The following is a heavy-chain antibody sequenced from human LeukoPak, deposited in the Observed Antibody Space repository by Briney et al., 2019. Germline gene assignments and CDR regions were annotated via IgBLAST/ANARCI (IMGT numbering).Heavy chain of an antibody. D-gene: IGHD3-3*01. V-gene: IGHV3-30*02. CDR2: IRYDGSNK. CDR3: ARGSRRLLRFLGQSKWFDP. CDR1: GFTFSSYG. J-gene: IGHJ5*02. Sequence: GGSLRLSCAASGFTFSSYGMHWVRQAPGKGPEWVAFIRYDGSNKYYADSVKGRFTISRDNSKSTLYLQMNSLRAEDTAVYYCARGSRRLLRFLGQSKWFDPWGQGTLVTVSS.